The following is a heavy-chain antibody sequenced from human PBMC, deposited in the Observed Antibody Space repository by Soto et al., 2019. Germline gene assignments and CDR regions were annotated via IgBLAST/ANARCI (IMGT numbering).Heavy chain of an antibody. CDR1: GFTFSRVS. V-gene: IGHV3-21*01. CDR3: ARVAY. CDR2: ISSAGSET. Sequence: SGGSLRLSCEASGFTFSRVSMNWVRQVPGKGLEWVASISSAGSETWYSDSVKGRFIISRDNAQNSLFLQMNTLRPDDSAIYYCARVAYWGPGTQVTVSS. J-gene: IGHJ4*02.